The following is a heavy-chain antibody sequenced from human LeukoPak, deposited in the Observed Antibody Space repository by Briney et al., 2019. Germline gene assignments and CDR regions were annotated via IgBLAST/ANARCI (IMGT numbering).Heavy chain of an antibody. V-gene: IGHV4-31*11. D-gene: IGHD3-10*01. CDR2: IYYSGST. Sequence: SETLSLTCAVYGGSFSGYYWSWIRQHPGKGLEWIGYIYYSGSTYYNPSLKSRVTISVDTSKNQFSLKLSSVTAADTAVYYCARVYYYGSGSNKSGLDYWGQGTLVTVSS. CDR3: ARVYYYGSGSNKSGLDY. J-gene: IGHJ4*02. CDR1: GGSFSGYY.